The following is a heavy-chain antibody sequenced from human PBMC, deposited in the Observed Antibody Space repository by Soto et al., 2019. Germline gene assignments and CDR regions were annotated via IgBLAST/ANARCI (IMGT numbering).Heavy chain of an antibody. CDR1: GYSFTSYW. Sequence: PGESVKISCKGSGYSFTSYWISWVRQMPWKGLEWMGRIDPSDSYTNYSPSFQGHVTISADKSISTAYLQWSSLKASDTAMYYCAMSGRQLGNHYYYYGMDVWGQGTTMTV. CDR2: IDPSDSYT. CDR3: AMSGRQLGNHYYYYGMDV. D-gene: IGHD6-6*01. J-gene: IGHJ6*02. V-gene: IGHV5-10-1*01.